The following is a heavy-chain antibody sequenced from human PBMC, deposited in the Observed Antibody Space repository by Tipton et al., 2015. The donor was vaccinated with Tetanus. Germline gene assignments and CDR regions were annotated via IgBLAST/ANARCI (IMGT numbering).Heavy chain of an antibody. V-gene: IGHV4-31*03. J-gene: IGHJ4*02. CDR2: IYYSGST. CDR3: ARDNVDTAMGPDY. CDR1: GGSISSGGYY. Sequence: TLSLTCTVSGGSISSGGYYWSWIRQHPGKGLEWIGYIYYSGSTYYNPSLKSRVTISVDTSKNQFSLKLSSVTAADTAVYYCARDNVDTAMGPDYWGQGTLVTVSS. D-gene: IGHD5-18*01.